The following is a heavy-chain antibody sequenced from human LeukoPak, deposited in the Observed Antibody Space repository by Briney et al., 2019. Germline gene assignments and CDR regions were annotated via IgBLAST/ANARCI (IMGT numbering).Heavy chain of an antibody. CDR3: ARAVGWGSGSYFVY. CDR1: GFTVSSNY. Sequence: GGSLRLSCAAPGFTVSSNYMSWVRQAPGKGLEWVSVIYSGGSTYYADSVKGRFTISRDNSKNTLYLQMNSLRAEDTAVYYCARAVGWGSGSYFVYWGQGTLVTVSS. J-gene: IGHJ4*02. V-gene: IGHV3-53*01. D-gene: IGHD3-10*01. CDR2: IYSGGST.